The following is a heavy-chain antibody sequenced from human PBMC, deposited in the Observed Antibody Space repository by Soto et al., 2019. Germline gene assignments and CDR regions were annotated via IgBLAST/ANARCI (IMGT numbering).Heavy chain of an antibody. D-gene: IGHD2-2*02. V-gene: IGHV2-70*01. J-gene: IGHJ4*02. CDR1: GFSLITSGMC. CDR2: VDWDDDK. Sequence: SGPTLVNPTQTLTLTCTFSGFSLITSGMCVSWIRQPPGKALEWLALVDWDDDKSYSTSLKTRLTISKDTSKNQVVLTMTNMDPMDSATYYCARGYTRSLFYFDYWGQGTLVTVSS. CDR3: ARGYTRSLFYFDY.